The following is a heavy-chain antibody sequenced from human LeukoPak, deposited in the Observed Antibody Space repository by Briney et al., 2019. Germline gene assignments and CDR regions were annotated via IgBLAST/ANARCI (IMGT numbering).Heavy chain of an antibody. CDR2: IKYDGSEV. D-gene: IGHD3-9*01. V-gene: IGHV3-7*03. J-gene: IGHJ4*02. CDR3: ARDCWRERLFDLPPEY. Sequence: PGGSLRLSCAASGFTFSSYWMTWVRQAPGKGLEWVANIKYDGSEVHYGDSVKGRFTISRDNAKNLLNLPMNSMRAEDTALYDCARDCWRERLFDLPPEYWGRGTPVTVSS. CDR1: GFTFSSYW.